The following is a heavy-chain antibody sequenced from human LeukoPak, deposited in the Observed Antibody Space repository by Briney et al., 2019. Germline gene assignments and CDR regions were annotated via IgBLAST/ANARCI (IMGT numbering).Heavy chain of an antibody. J-gene: IGHJ4*02. D-gene: IGHD4-11*01. CDR2: ISADGGGT. CDR3: AKPQTTVKSGFDY. CDR1: GYTFDDYA. V-gene: IGHV3-43*02. Sequence: PGGSLRLSCAASGYTFDDYAMHWVRQAPGKGLEWVSLISADGGGTYYPDSVRGRFTISRDNSKNSLYLQMNSLRTEDTALYYCAKPQTTVKSGFDYWGQGTLVTASS.